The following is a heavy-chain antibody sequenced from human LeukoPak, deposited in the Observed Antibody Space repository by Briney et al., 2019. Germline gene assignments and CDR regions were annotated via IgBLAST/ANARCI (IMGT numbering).Heavy chain of an antibody. CDR1: GYTFTSYY. J-gene: IGHJ4*02. CDR3: ARALRTYGGLKIQLWLTY. V-gene: IGHV1-46*03. Sequence: ASVKVSCKASGYTFTSYYMHWVRQAPGQGLEWMGIINPSGGSTSYAQKFQGRVTMTRDTSTSTVYMELSSLRSEDTAVYYCARALRTYGGLKIQLWLTYWGQGILVTVSS. D-gene: IGHD5-18*01. CDR2: INPSGGST.